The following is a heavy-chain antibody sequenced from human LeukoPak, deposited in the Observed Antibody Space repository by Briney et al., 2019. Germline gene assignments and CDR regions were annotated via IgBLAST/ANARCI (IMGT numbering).Heavy chain of an antibody. CDR3: ANRRGTAMLFEY. J-gene: IGHJ1*01. CDR1: GFTFSDYA. CDR2: ISGSGAYS. Sequence: GGSLRLSCAVSGFTFSDYAMSWVRQAPGKGLEWVSGISGSGAYSYYADSVKGRFTISRDNYKNTLYLQMNSLRVEDTAVYYCANRRGTAMLFEYWGQGTLVTVSS. V-gene: IGHV3-23*01. D-gene: IGHD5-18*01.